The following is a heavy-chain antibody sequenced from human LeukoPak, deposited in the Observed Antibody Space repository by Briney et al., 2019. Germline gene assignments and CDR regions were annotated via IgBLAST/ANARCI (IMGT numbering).Heavy chain of an antibody. J-gene: IGHJ4*02. CDR2: IYYSGST. CDR3: ARGDGDLDY. V-gene: IGHV4-31*03. Sequence: SETLSLTCTVSGGSICSGGYYRSWIRQHPGKGLEWIGYIYYSGSTYYNPSLKSRVTISVDTSKNQFSLKLSSVTAADTAVYYCARGDGDLDYWGQGTLVTVSS. D-gene: IGHD2-21*01. CDR1: GGSICSGGYY.